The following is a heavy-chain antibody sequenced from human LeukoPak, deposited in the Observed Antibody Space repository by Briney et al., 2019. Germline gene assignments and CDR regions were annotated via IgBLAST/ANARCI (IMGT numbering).Heavy chain of an antibody. J-gene: IGHJ4*02. CDR2: IKQDGSEK. Sequence: GGSLRLSCVASGFTFSSYWMSWVRQAPGKGLECVADIKQDGSEKYYVDSVKGRFTISRDNAKNTLYLQMNSLRAEDTAVYYCAKLSGSYVFGDFDYWGQGTLVTVSS. CDR1: GFTFSSYW. CDR3: AKLSGSYVFGDFDY. V-gene: IGHV3-7*03. D-gene: IGHD1-26*01.